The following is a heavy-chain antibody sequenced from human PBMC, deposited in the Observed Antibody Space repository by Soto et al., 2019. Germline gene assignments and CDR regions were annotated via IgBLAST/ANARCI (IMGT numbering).Heavy chain of an antibody. J-gene: IGHJ6*02. D-gene: IGHD5-18*01. Sequence: PGGSLRLSCAASGFTFSSYSMNWVRQAPGKGLEWVSYISSSSSTIYYADSVKGRFTISRDNAKNSLYLQMNSLRDEDTAVYYCARGLQLWLKWDYYYYYGMDVWGQGTTVTVSS. CDR2: ISSSSSTI. CDR1: GFTFSSYS. CDR3: ARGLQLWLKWDYYYYYGMDV. V-gene: IGHV3-48*02.